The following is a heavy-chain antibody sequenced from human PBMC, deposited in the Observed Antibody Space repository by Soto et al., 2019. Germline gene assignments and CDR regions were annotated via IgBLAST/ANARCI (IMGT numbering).Heavy chain of an antibody. D-gene: IGHD6-13*01. CDR3: ARDIQGARSWYPDC. CDR2: ISSSSSYI. J-gene: IGHJ4*02. V-gene: IGHV3-21*01. Sequence: GGSLRLSCAASGFTFSSYSMNWVRQAPGKGLEWVSSISSSSSYIYYADSVKGRFTISRDNAKNSLYLQMNSLRAEDTAVYYCARDIQGARSWYPDCWGQGTLVTAPQ. CDR1: GFTFSSYS.